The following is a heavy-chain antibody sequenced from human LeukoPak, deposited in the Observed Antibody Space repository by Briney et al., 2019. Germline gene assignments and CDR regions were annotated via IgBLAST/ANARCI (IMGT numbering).Heavy chain of an antibody. D-gene: IGHD7-27*01. Sequence: PGGSLRLSCAASGFTFSGSAMHWVRQASGKGLEWVGRIRSKANRYATAYAASVKGRFTISRDDSKNTAYLQMNSLKTEDTAVYYCTRSGTGGDYWGQGTLVTVSS. CDR3: TRSGTGGDY. V-gene: IGHV3-73*01. CDR2: IRSKANRYAT. CDR1: GFTFSGSA. J-gene: IGHJ4*02.